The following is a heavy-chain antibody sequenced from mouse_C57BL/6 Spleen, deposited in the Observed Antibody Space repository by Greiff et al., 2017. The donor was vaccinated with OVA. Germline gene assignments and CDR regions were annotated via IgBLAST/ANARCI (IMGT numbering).Heavy chain of an antibody. CDR2: IYPGDGDT. J-gene: IGHJ2*01. D-gene: IGHD3-3*01. CDR3: APSQLARGGYFDY. V-gene: IGHV1-82*01. Sequence: QVQLKQSGPELVKPGASVKISCKASGYAFSSSWMNWVKQRPGKGLEWIGRIYPGDGDTNYNGKFKGKATLTADKSSSTAYMQLSSLTSEDSAVYFCAPSQLARGGYFDYWGQGTTLTVSS. CDR1: GYAFSSSW.